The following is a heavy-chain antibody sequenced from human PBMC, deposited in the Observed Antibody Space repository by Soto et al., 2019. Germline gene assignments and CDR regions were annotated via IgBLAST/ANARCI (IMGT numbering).Heavy chain of an antibody. CDR1: GYSFTSYW. Sequence: EVQLVQSGAEVKKPGESLKISCKGSGYSFTSYWIAWVRQMPGKGLEWMGFIYPDASDTRYSPSFQGQVTISADKSIRTAYLQWSSLKASDTAMYYCARRGYDTGWLFDSWGQGTLVTVSS. CDR2: IYPDASDT. CDR3: ARRGYDTGWLFDS. J-gene: IGHJ4*02. V-gene: IGHV5-51*01. D-gene: IGHD6-19*01.